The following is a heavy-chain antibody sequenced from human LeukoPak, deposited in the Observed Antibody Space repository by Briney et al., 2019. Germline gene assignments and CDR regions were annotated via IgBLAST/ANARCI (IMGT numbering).Heavy chain of an antibody. Sequence: SETLSLTCAVYGGPFSGYYWSWIRQPPGKGLEWIGEINHSGSTNYNPSLKSRVTISVDTSKNQFSLKLSSVTAADTAVYYCAATAGYCSSTSCPPGYGMDVWGKGTTVTVSS. J-gene: IGHJ6*04. D-gene: IGHD2-2*01. V-gene: IGHV4-34*01. CDR1: GGPFSGYY. CDR2: INHSGST. CDR3: AATAGYCSSTSCPPGYGMDV.